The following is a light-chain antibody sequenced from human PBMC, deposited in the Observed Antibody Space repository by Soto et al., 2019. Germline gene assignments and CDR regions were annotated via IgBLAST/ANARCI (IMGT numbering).Light chain of an antibody. CDR3: QQSFSIPFT. CDR1: QTIGKY. CDR2: DAS. V-gene: IGKV1-39*01. J-gene: IGKJ3*01. Sequence: DNQMTQAPSPMSASLLDRVTITCRASQTIGKYLNWYQQKPGRAPKLLIYDASYIQSGVPSRFSGSASGTDFTLSISNLRPEDFATYYCQQSFSIPFTFGPGTKVDIK.